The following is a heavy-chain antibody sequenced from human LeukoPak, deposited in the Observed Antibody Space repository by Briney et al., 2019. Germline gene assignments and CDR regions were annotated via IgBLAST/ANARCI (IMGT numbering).Heavy chain of an antibody. J-gene: IGHJ5*02. CDR1: GYTFTSYY. D-gene: IGHD5-24*01. CDR2: INPNSGGT. CDR3: ARAFVEMATNWFDP. Sequence: GASVKVSCKASGYTFTSYYIHWVRQAPGQGLEWMGWINPNSGGTNYAQKFQGRVTMTRDTSISTAYMELSRLRSDDTAVYYCARAFVEMATNWFDPWGQGTLVTVSS. V-gene: IGHV1-2*02.